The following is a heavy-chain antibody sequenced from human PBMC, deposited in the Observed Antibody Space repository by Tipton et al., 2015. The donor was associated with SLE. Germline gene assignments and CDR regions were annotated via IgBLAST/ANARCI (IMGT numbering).Heavy chain of an antibody. CDR3: ARDWGGYCSSTSYLGGFDY. J-gene: IGHJ4*02. D-gene: IGHD2-2*03. Sequence: TLSLTCAVSGYSISSGYYWGWIRQPAGKGLERMGRIYTSAGTNYNPPLKSRVTMSVDTSKNQFSLQLSSVTAADTAVYYCARDWGGYCSSTSYLGGFDYWGQGTLVTVSS. V-gene: IGHV4-61*02. CDR1: GYSISSGYY. CDR2: IYTSAGT.